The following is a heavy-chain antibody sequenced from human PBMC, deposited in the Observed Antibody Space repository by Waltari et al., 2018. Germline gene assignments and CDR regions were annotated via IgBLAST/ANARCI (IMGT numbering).Heavy chain of an antibody. D-gene: IGHD6-13*01. Sequence: EVQLVESGGVVVQPGGSLRLSCAASGFTFDDYTMHWVRQAPGKGLEWVSLISWDGGSTDCADAVKCRLTISRDNSKNSLYLQMNSLRTEDTALYYCAKVRWSSSWYYFDYWGQGTLVTVSS. CDR1: GFTFDDYT. V-gene: IGHV3-43*01. J-gene: IGHJ4*02. CDR3: AKVRWSSSWYYFDY. CDR2: ISWDGGST.